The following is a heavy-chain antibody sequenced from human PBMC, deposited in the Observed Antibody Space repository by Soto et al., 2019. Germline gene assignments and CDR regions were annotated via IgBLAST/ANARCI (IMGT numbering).Heavy chain of an antibody. V-gene: IGHV5-51*01. CDR2: IYPGDSDT. CDR3: ARFLAIKVPAATSVHNYYYYMDV. J-gene: IGHJ6*03. CDR1: GYSFTSYW. D-gene: IGHD2-2*01. Sequence: PGESLKISCKGSGYSFTSYWIGWVRQMPGKGLEWMGIIYPGDSDTRYSPSFQGQVTISADKSISTAYLQWSSLKASDTAMYYCARFLAIKVPAATSVHNYYYYMDVWGKGTTVTVSS.